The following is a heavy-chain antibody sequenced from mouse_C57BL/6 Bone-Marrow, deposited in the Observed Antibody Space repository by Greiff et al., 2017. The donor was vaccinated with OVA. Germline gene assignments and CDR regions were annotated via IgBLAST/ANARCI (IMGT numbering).Heavy chain of an antibody. D-gene: IGHD1-1*01. Sequence: DVMLVESGGGLVKPGGSLKLSCAASGFTFSSYAMSWVRQTPEKRLEWVATISDGGSYTYYPDNVKGRFTISRDNAKNNLYLQMSQLKSEDTAMYYCARQDYSYAMDYWGQGTSVTVSS. CDR3: ARQDYSYAMDY. V-gene: IGHV5-4*03. J-gene: IGHJ4*01. CDR1: GFTFSSYA. CDR2: ISDGGSYT.